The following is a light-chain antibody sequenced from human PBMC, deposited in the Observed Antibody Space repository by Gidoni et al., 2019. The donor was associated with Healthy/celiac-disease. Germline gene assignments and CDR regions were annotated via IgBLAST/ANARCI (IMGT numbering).Light chain of an antibody. CDR1: SSNIGSNT. Sequence: QSVLTQPPSASGTPGQRVTISCSGSSSNIGSNTVNWSQQLPGTAPKLLIYSNNQRPSGVPDRFSGSKSGTSASLAISGLQSEDEADYYCAAWDDSLNGQWVFGGGTKLTVL. V-gene: IGLV1-44*01. CDR3: AAWDDSLNGQWV. J-gene: IGLJ3*02. CDR2: SNN.